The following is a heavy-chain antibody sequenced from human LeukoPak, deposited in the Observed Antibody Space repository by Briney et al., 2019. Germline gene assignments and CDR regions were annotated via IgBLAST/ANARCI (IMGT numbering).Heavy chain of an antibody. CDR1: GGSISIYY. J-gene: IGHJ6*03. Sequence: SETLSLTCILSGGSISIYYWSWIREPPGGGLGWIGYTYYSGSTKYNTSLKSRVTISVDTSKNQFSLKLSSVTAADTAVYYCARGYCSGGSCYSYYYYNYMDVWGKGTTVTVSS. CDR2: TYYSGST. V-gene: IGHV4-59*01. D-gene: IGHD2-15*01. CDR3: ARGYCSGGSCYSYYYYNYMDV.